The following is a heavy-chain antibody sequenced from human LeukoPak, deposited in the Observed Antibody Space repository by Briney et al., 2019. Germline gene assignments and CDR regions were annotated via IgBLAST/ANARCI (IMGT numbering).Heavy chain of an antibody. D-gene: IGHD4-17*01. CDR1: GFTFSSYA. Sequence: LRLSCAASGFTFSSYAMSWVRQAPGKGLEWIGYIYYSGSTYYNPSLKSRVTISVDTSKNQFSLKLSSVTAADTALYYCAKARYGDDAFDYWGQGTLVTVSS. V-gene: IGHV4-31*02. CDR2: IYYSGST. CDR3: AKARYGDDAFDY. J-gene: IGHJ4*02.